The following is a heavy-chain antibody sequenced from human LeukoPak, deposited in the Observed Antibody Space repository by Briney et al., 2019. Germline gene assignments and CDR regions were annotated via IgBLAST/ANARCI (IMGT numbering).Heavy chain of an antibody. CDR1: GYTFTGYY. CDR2: INPNSGGT. J-gene: IGHJ6*03. Sequence: ASVKVSCKASGYTFTGYYTHWVRQAPGQGLEWMGWINPNSGGTNYAQKFQGRVTMTRDTSISTAYMELSRLRSDDTAVYYCARDTGPQVRYFDWLLPTTYYYYYMDVWGKGTTVTISS. D-gene: IGHD3-9*01. V-gene: IGHV1-2*02. CDR3: ARDTGPQVRYFDWLLPTTYYYYYMDV.